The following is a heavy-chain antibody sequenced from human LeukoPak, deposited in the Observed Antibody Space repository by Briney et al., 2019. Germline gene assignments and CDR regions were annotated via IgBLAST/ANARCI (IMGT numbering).Heavy chain of an antibody. D-gene: IGHD2-2*01. CDR2: IYSGGST. CDR3: ARGMGYCSSTSCYLPLDH. V-gene: IGHV3-66*02. CDR1: GFTVSSGY. J-gene: IGHJ4*02. Sequence: PGGSLRLSCAGSGFTVSSGYMSWVRQAPGKGLEWVSIIYSGGSTYYADSVKGRFTLSRDDSKNTLYLQMNCLRPDDTAVYYCARGMGYCSSTSCYLPLDHWGQGAPVIVSS.